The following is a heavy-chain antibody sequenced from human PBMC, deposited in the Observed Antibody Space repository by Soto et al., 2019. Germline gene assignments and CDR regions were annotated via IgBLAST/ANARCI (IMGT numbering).Heavy chain of an antibody. Sequence: QVQLVESGGGVVQPGRSLRLSCAASGFTFSSYGVHWVRQAPGKGLEWVAVISYDGSTKYSADSVKGRFTISRDNSKNTLYLQMNRLRGEAQAVYYCSKDRPRGSRPYYPGLDVWCQGTTVTVSS. CDR3: SKDRPRGSRPYYPGLDV. CDR1: GFTFSSYG. D-gene: IGHD1-26*01. V-gene: IGHV3-30*18. CDR2: ISYDGSTK. J-gene: IGHJ6*01.